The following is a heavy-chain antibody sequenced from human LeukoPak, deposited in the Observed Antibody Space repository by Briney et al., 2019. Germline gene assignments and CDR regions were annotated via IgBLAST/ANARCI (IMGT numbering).Heavy chain of an antibody. J-gene: IGHJ3*02. CDR3: AKDTQYSGSYGGGPIDAFDI. V-gene: IGHV3-23*01. Sequence: GGSLRLSCAASGFTFSSYAMSWVRQAPGKGLEWVSAISGSGGSTYYADSVKGRFTISRDNSKNTLYLQMNSLRAEDTAVYYCAKDTQYSGSYGGGPIDAFDIWGQGTMVTVSS. D-gene: IGHD1-26*01. CDR2: ISGSGGST. CDR1: GFTFSSYA.